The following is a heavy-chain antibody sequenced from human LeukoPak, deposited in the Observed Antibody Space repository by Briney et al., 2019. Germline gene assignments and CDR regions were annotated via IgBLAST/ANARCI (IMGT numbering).Heavy chain of an antibody. Sequence: GGSLRLSCAASGFTFSSYDMHWVRQATGKGLEWVSAICTAGDTYYPASVKGRFTISRENAKNSFYLQMNSLRARETAVYYCARGTRYCSGGSCYSGASNWFDPWGQGTLVTVSS. CDR2: ICTAGDT. J-gene: IGHJ5*02. CDR3: ARGTRYCSGGSCYSGASNWFDP. V-gene: IGHV3-13*01. CDR1: GFTFSSYD. D-gene: IGHD2-15*01.